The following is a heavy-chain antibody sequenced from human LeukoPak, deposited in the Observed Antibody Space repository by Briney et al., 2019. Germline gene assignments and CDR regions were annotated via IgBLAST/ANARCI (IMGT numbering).Heavy chain of an antibody. Sequence: GGSLRLSCTASGFTFSNYGMHWDRQAPGRGLESVAVISHDGDNKYYAGSAKGQFTISRDNSKNTLYLQTDSLRAEDTALYYCARDGGGGYNQIDSWGQGTLVTVSS. CDR3: ARDGGGGYNQIDS. CDR1: GFTFSNYG. V-gene: IGHV3-30*04. CDR2: ISHDGDNK. J-gene: IGHJ4*02. D-gene: IGHD5-24*01.